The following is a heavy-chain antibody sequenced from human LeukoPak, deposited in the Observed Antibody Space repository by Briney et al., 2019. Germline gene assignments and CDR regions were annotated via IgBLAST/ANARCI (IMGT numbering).Heavy chain of an antibody. CDR3: ARDSSEYSYGELSYYYYMDV. V-gene: IGHV4-61*02. Sequence: PSQTLSLTCTVSGGSISSGSYYWSWIRQPAGKGLEWIGRIYTSGSTNYNPSLKSRVTISVDTSKNQFSLKLSSVTAADTAVYYCARDSSEYSYGELSYYYYMDVWGKGTTVTISS. D-gene: IGHD5-18*01. J-gene: IGHJ6*03. CDR2: IYTSGST. CDR1: GGSISSGSYY.